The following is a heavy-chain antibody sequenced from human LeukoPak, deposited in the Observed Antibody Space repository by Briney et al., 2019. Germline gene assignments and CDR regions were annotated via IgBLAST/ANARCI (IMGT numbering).Heavy chain of an antibody. Sequence: SETLSLTCAVYGGSFSGYYWSWIRQPPGKGLEWIGEINHSGSTTYNPSLKSRFTMSVDASKNQFSLRLSSVTAADTAVYYCARLGLYTSSWYRFYYFDYWGQGTLVTVSS. J-gene: IGHJ4*02. V-gene: IGHV4-34*01. D-gene: IGHD6-13*01. CDR1: GGSFSGYY. CDR2: INHSGST. CDR3: ARLGLYTSSWYRFYYFDY.